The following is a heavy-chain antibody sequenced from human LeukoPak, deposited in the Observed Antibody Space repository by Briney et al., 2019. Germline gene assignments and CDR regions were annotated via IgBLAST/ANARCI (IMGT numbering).Heavy chain of an antibody. CDR3: ASSGYSYGYGVY. CDR1: GFTFSSYG. Sequence: GGSLRLSCAASGFTFSSYGMHWVRQAPGKGLEWVAIIWYDGSNKYYADSVKGRFPISRDNSKNTLYLQMNSLRADDTAVYYCASSGYSYGYGVYWGQGTLVTVSS. D-gene: IGHD5-18*01. CDR2: IWYDGSNK. V-gene: IGHV3-33*01. J-gene: IGHJ4*02.